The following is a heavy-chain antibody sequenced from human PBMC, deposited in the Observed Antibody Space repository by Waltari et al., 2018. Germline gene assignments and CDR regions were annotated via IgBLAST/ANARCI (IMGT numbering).Heavy chain of an antibody. J-gene: IGHJ4*02. CDR2: LRNTGGT. Sequence: HVQLPESGPGLVKPSETLSLTCTVSGDFPGDDPWTWIRQAPGKGLEWIAYLRNTGGTKCTPSLQSRVTVSAVTSKKQFSLRLTSVTAADTAVYYCARLPTKYYDSLGWGFFDQWGQGILVTVSS. D-gene: IGHD3-22*01. V-gene: IGHV4-59*08. CDR1: GDFPGDDP. CDR3: ARLPTKYYDSLGWGFFDQ.